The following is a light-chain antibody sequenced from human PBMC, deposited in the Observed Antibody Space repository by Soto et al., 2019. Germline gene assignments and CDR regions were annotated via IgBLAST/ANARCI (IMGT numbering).Light chain of an antibody. J-gene: IGKJ5*01. V-gene: IGKV3-15*01. Sequence: EIVMTQSPVTLSESPGERATLSCRASQSVSNNLAWYQQKPGQAPRLLIYGVYTTSTGITARFSGSGSGTEFTLTISILQSEDFAVYYCQQYKNFITFGQGTRLELK. CDR2: GVY. CDR3: QQYKNFIT. CDR1: QSVSNN.